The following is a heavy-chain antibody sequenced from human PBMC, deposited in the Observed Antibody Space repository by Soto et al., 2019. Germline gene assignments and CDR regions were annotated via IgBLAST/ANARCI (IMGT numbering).Heavy chain of an antibody. CDR3: ARDQTRDY. Sequence: GGSLRLSCAASGFTFSSYSMNWVRQAPGKGLEWVSYITGSSSYIYYADSVRGRFTISRDNSKNSLYLQMNSLRAEDTGVYYCARDQTRDYWGQGTLVTSPQ. CDR1: GFTFSSYS. V-gene: IGHV3-21*01. J-gene: IGHJ4*02. CDR2: ITGSSSYI.